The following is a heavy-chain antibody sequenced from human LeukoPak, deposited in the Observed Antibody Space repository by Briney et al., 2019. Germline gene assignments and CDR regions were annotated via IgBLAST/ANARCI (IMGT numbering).Heavy chain of an antibody. D-gene: IGHD3-16*01. CDR3: ARDLLGGGTFDI. J-gene: IGHJ3*02. V-gene: IGHV3-53*01. CDR1: GFTVSSNF. Sequence: GGSLRLSCAASGFTVSSNFMSWVRQAPGKGLEWVSDYADSVKGRFTISRDNSKNTLYLQMNSLRAEDTAVYYCARDLLGGGTFDIWGQGTMVTVSS.